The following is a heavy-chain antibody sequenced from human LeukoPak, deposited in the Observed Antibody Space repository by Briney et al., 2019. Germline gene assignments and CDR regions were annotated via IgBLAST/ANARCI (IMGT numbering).Heavy chain of an antibody. CDR3: AKEPRVVVAATFDI. CDR2: ISGSGGST. CDR1: GFTFSSYA. V-gene: IGHV3-23*01. D-gene: IGHD2-15*01. Sequence: GGSLRLSCAASGFTFSSYAMNWVRQAPGKGLEWVSVISGSGGSTYYADSVKGRFTMSRDNSKNTLYLQMNSLRAEDTAVYYCAKEPRVVVAATFDIWGQGTMVTVSS. J-gene: IGHJ3*02.